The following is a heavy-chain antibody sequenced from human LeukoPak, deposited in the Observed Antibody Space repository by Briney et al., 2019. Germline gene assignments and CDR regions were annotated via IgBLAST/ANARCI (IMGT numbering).Heavy chain of an antibody. CDR1: GFTFSSYA. CDR2: ISGSGGST. D-gene: IGHD3-10*01. J-gene: IGHJ4*02. V-gene: IGHV3-23*01. Sequence: GGSLRLSCAASGFTFSSYAMSWVRQAPGKGLEWVSAISGSGGSTYYADSVKGRFTISRDNSKNTLYLQMNSLRAEDTAVHYCAKVLYGSGSYYNAPFDYWGQGTLVTVSS. CDR3: AKVLYGSGSYYNAPFDY.